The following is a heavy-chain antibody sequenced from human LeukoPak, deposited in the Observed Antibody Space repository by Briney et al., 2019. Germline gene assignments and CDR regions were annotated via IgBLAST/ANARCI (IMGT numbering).Heavy chain of an antibody. Sequence: PGGSLRLSCAASGFTFSSYAMSWVRQAPGKGLEWVSVIGGSGCSTYYADSVKGRLTISRDNSKNTLYLQMSSLRAEDTAVYYCAKKKRELRGFDYWGQGTLVTVSS. J-gene: IGHJ4*02. CDR2: IGGSGCST. V-gene: IGHV3-23*01. CDR1: GFTFSSYA. CDR3: AKKKRELRGFDY. D-gene: IGHD1-7*01.